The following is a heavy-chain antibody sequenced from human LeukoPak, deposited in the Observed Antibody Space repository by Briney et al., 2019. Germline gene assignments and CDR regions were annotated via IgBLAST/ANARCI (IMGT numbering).Heavy chain of an antibody. V-gene: IGHV3-66*01. CDR1: GFIVGSNY. Sequence: HPGGSLRLSCAASGFIVGSNYMSWVRQAPGKGLEWVSVIYSGGSTYYADSVKGRFTISRDNSKNTLYLQMNSLRAEDTAVYYCARDSSGYGGLDYWGQGTLVTVSS. CDR2: IYSGGST. CDR3: ARDSSGYGGLDY. J-gene: IGHJ4*02. D-gene: IGHD3-22*01.